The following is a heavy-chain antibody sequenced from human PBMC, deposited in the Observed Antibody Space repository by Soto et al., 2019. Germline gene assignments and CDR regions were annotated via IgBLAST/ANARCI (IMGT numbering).Heavy chain of an antibody. D-gene: IGHD4-17*01. V-gene: IGHV1-2*02. CDR1: GYTFPGYY. CDR3: ARVIIYGDYGLTDCFDP. J-gene: IGHJ5*02. CDR2: INPNSGGT. Sequence: ASVKVSCKASGYTFPGYYMHWVRQAPGQGLEWMGWINPNSGGTNYAQKFQGRVTMTRDTSISTAYMELSRLRSDDTAVYYCARVIIYGDYGLTDCFDPWGQGTRVTVPQ.